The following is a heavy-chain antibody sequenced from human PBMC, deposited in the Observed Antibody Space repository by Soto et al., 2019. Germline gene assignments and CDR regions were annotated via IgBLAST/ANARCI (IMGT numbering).Heavy chain of an antibody. V-gene: IGHV3-23*01. CDR1: GFTFSSYA. CDR3: AKDREYLYPYYYGMEV. J-gene: IGHJ6*02. D-gene: IGHD2-2*02. CDR2: ISGSGGST. Sequence: PGGSLRLSCAASGFTFSSYALSLVRQAPGKGLEWVSSISGSGGSTYYADSVKGRFTISRDNSKNTLYLQMNSLRAEDTAVYYCAKDREYLYPYYYGMEVWGQGTTVTVSS.